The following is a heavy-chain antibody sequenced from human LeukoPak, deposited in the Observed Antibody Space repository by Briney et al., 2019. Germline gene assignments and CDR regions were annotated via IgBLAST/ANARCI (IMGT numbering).Heavy chain of an antibody. CDR2: IIPIFGTA. V-gene: IGHV1-69*06. CDR3: AREGSQFGDYSDL. D-gene: IGHD3-10*01. Sequence: VKVSCKASGGTFSSYAISWVRQAPGQGLEWMGGIIPIFGTANYAQKFQGRVTITADKSTSTAYMELSSLRSEDTAVYYCAREGSQFGDYSDLCGQGTLVTVSS. CDR1: GGTFSSYA. J-gene: IGHJ4*02.